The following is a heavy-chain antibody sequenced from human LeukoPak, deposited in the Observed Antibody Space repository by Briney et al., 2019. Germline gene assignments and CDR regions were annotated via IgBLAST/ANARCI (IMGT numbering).Heavy chain of an antibody. J-gene: IGHJ4*02. D-gene: IGHD3-16*01. Sequence: GGSLRLSCAASGFTFSSYGMSWVRQAPGKGLEWVSAISGSGGSTYYADSVKGRFTISRDNSKNTLYLQMNSLRAEDTAVYYCARDRGGQLSDYWGQGTLVTVSS. V-gene: IGHV3-23*01. CDR2: ISGSGGST. CDR3: ARDRGGQLSDY. CDR1: GFTFSSYG.